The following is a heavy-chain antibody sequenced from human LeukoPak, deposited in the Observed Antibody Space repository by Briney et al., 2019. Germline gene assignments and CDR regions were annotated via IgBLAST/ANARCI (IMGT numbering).Heavy chain of an antibody. Sequence: PGGSLRLSCAVSGFIVKNVWMTWVRQAPGQGLEWVGRIKSKSDGETTDYGAPVKGRFTISRDDSTNTVYLQMNSLRAEDTAVYYCAKGDTPIRITMVRESRAFDYWGQGTLVTVSS. V-gene: IGHV3-15*01. J-gene: IGHJ4*02. CDR3: AKGDTPIRITMVRESRAFDY. CDR2: IKSKSDGETT. CDR1: GFIVKNVW. D-gene: IGHD3-10*01.